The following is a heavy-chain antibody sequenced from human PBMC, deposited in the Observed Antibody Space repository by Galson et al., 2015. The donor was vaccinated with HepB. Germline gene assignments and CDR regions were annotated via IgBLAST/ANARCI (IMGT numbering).Heavy chain of an antibody. V-gene: IGHV3-30*04. CDR1: GFTFSSYA. Sequence: SLRLSCAASGFTFSSYAMHWVRQAPGKGLEWVAVISYDGSNKYYADSVKGRFTISRDNSKNTLYLQMNSLRAEDTAVYYCARDDTAAAVIWAVDIWGQGTMVTVSS. CDR3: ARDDTAAAVIWAVDI. D-gene: IGHD6-13*01. CDR2: ISYDGSNK. J-gene: IGHJ3*02.